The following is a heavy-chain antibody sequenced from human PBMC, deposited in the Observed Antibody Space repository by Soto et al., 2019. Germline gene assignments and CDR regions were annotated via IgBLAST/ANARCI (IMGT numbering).Heavy chain of an antibody. V-gene: IGHV4-59*01. J-gene: IGHJ6*02. CDR3: ARTLLPYYYYGMDV. Sequence: PSETLSLSCTVSGGSISTYYWSWIRQPPGKGLEWIGYIYYSGSTNYNPSLKSRVTISVDTSKNQFSLELSSPRSEDTAVYYCARTLLPYYYYGMDVWGQGTTVTVSS. CDR1: GGSISTYY. CDR2: IYYSGST.